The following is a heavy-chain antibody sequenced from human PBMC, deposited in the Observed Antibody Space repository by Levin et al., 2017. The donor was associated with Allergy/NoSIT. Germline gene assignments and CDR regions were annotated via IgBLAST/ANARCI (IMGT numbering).Heavy chain of an antibody. CDR3: ARAPEGGYTTGWYFDL. J-gene: IGHJ2*01. CDR2: IKQDGSEK. D-gene: IGHD3-16*02. CDR1: GFTFSSYW. Sequence: GESLKISCAASGFTFSSYWMSWVRQAPGKGLEWVANIKQDGSEKYYVDSVKGRFTISRDNAKNSLYLQMNSLRAEDTAVYYCARAPEGGYTTGWYFDLWGRGTLVTVSS. V-gene: IGHV3-7*01.